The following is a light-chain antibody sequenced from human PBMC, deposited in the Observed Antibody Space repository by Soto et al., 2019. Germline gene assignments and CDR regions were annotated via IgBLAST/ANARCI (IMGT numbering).Light chain of an antibody. CDR1: QSVSKSY. Sequence: DIVLTQSPGTLSLSPGERAPLSCRASQSVSKSYIAWYQQRPGQPPRLLIFGASIRATGIPDRFSGSGAEADYTLTISRLEPEDVAVYYCQRYGSPLTFGGGTKVEI. CDR3: QRYGSPLT. V-gene: IGKV3-20*01. J-gene: IGKJ4*01. CDR2: GAS.